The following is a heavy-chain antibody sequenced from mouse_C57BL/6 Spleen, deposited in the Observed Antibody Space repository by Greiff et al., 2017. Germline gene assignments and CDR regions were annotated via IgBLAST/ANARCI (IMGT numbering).Heavy chain of an antibody. J-gene: IGHJ4*01. CDR3: GRDYRDYGMDY. CDR1: GFSLTSYG. D-gene: IGHD2-12*01. Sequence: VKLLESGPGLVAPSQSLSISCTVSGFSLTSYGVHWVRQPPGKGLAWLGVIWSDGSTTYNSALKSRLSISNDNCKSQVFLKMNSLQTDDAAVDYSGRDYRDYGMDYWGQGTSVTVSS. CDR2: IWSDGST. V-gene: IGHV2-6*03.